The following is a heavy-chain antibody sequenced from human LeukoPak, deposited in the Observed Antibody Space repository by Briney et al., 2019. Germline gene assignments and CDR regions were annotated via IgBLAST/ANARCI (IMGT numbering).Heavy chain of an antibody. CDR3: ARLRFLEWRLDY. D-gene: IGHD3-3*01. J-gene: IGHJ4*02. Sequence: NPSETLSLTCTVSGGSISSGSYYWSWIRQPAGKGLEWIGRVYTSGSTNYNPSLKSRVTISVDTSKNQFSLKLSSVTAADTAVYYCARLRFLEWRLDYWGQGTLVTVSS. V-gene: IGHV4-61*02. CDR2: VYTSGST. CDR1: GGSISSGSYY.